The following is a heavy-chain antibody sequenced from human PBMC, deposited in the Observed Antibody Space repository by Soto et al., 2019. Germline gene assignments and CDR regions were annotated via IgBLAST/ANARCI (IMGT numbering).Heavy chain of an antibody. CDR1: GFTFSSYG. CDR2: IWYDGSNK. J-gene: IGHJ4*02. V-gene: IGHV3-33*01. Sequence: GGSLRLSCAASGFTFSSYGMHWVRQAPGKGLEWVAVIWYDGSNKYYADSAKGRFTISRDNSKNTLYLQMNSLRAEDTAVYYCARLYYYDSSGPYWGQGTLVTVSS. CDR3: ARLYYYDSSGPY. D-gene: IGHD3-22*01.